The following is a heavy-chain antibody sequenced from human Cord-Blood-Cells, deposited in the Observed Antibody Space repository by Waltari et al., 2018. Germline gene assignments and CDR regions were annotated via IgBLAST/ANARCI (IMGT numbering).Heavy chain of an antibody. Sequence: QVQLQQWGAGLLKPSETLSLTCAVYGGCFSGYYWSWIRKPPGKGREWSGEINNIGSTTYDPPVDSRVTIPVDTSKNQSSVKLSSVTAANTAVYCCVGGTYRSGGYFDYWGQGTLVTVSS. V-gene: IGHV4-34*01. CDR3: VGGTYRSGGYFDY. D-gene: IGHD6-19*01. CDR2: INNIGST. CDR1: GGCFSGYY. J-gene: IGHJ4*02.